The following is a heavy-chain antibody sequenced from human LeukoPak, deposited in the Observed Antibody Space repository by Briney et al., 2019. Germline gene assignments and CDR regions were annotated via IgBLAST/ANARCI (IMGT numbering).Heavy chain of an antibody. D-gene: IGHD3-9*01. Sequence: GGSLRLSCAASGFTFSSYAMSWVRQAPGKGLEWVSAISGSGGSTYYADSVKGRFTISRDNSKNTLYLQMNSLRAEDTAVYYCAKEVDIWSGRLNYFVYWGQRTQVTVSS. CDR2: ISGSGGST. CDR3: AKEVDIWSGRLNYFVY. J-gene: IGHJ4*02. V-gene: IGHV3-23*01. CDR1: GFTFSSYA.